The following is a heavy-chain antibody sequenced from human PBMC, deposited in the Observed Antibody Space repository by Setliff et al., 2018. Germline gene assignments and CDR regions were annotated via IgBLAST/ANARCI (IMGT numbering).Heavy chain of an antibody. CDR3: ARQAIFGSDAFDI. J-gene: IGHJ3*02. Sequence: GESLKISCQGSGYSFTSYWIGWVRQMPGKGLEWMGIIYPVDSDTRYSPSFQGQFTISADKSISTAYLQWSSLKASDTAIYYCARQAIFGSDAFDIWGQGTMVTVSS. CDR2: IYPVDSDT. D-gene: IGHD3-3*01. CDR1: GYSFTSYW. V-gene: IGHV5-51*01.